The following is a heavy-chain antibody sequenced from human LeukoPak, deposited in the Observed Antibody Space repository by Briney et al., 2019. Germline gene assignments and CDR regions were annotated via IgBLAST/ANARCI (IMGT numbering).Heavy chain of an antibody. Sequence: GGSLRLSCAASGFTVSSNYMNWVRQDPGKGVEWVSVIYGGGNIYYADSVKGRFTISRDNSKNTLYLQMNSLRAEDTAVYYCARGRYSSRSGGYYFDIWGQGTLVTVSS. CDR3: ARGRYSSRSGGYYFDI. V-gene: IGHV3-53*01. CDR2: IYGGGNI. D-gene: IGHD2-2*01. J-gene: IGHJ4*02. CDR1: GFTVSSNY.